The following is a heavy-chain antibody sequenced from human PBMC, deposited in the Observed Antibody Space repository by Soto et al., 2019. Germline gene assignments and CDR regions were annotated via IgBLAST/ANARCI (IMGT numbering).Heavy chain of an antibody. J-gene: IGHJ4*02. CDR2: ISSNGGTT. Sequence: EVQLAESGGGMVQPGGSLRLSCVASGFTFSSYDMHWVRQAPGKGLEYVSSISSNGGTTYYGNSVKGRFTISRDNSKNTLYLQMGSLRADYIAVYYCVRRVSGDYDYWGQGTLVTVSS. CDR1: GFTFSSYD. D-gene: IGHD3-10*01. V-gene: IGHV3-64*01. CDR3: VRRVSGDYDY.